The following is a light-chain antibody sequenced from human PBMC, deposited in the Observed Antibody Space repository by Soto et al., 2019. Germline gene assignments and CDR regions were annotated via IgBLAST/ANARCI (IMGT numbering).Light chain of an antibody. CDR2: AND. J-gene: IGLJ3*02. CDR1: SSDIGSNS. V-gene: IGLV1-44*01. Sequence: QSVLTQPPSASRTPGQRVTIPCSGSSSDIGSNSVNWYQQLPGAAPRLLIYANDHRPSGVPDRFSASKSGTSASLAISGVRSEDEAFYYCATWSDCLKGWVFGGGTKLTVL. CDR3: ATWSDCLKGWV.